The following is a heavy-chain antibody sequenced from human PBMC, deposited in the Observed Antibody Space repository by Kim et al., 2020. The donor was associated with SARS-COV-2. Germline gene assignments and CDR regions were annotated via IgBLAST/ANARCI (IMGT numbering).Heavy chain of an antibody. J-gene: IGHJ4*02. D-gene: IGHD6-6*01. V-gene: IGHV4-61*01. CDR2: IYFIGST. Sequence: SETLSLTCTVSGASVNSGSFYWTWIRQPPGKGLEWIGYIYFIGSTSHNPSLKSRVTMSVDTSKNQFSLKVNSVTAADTAMYFCARVHRSSSTVDYWGQGTLVTVSS. CDR1: GASVNSGSFY. CDR3: ARVHRSSSTVDY.